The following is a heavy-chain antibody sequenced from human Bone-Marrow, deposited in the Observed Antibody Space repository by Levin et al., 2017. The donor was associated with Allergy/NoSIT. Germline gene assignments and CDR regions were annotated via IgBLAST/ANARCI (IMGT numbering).Heavy chain of an antibody. D-gene: IGHD5-24*01. Sequence: GESLKISCEASGFTFSTSTMNWVRQTPGKGLEWVSSISSTSTQKHYVDSVKGRFIISRDNAQNSLFLQMNSLGVEDSAVYYCVRGDARDFWGQGTLVTVSS. CDR2: ISSTSTQK. V-gene: IGHV3-21*01. CDR1: GFTFSTST. CDR3: VRGDARDF. J-gene: IGHJ4*02.